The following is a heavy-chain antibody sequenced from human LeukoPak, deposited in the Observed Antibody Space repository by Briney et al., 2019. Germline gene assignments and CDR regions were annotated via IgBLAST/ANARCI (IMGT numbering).Heavy chain of an antibody. D-gene: IGHD5-18*01. V-gene: IGHV1-2*02. CDR3: ARDRIQLWSIAEYYFDY. J-gene: IGHJ4*02. CDR2: INPNSGGT. CDR1: GYTFTGYY. Sequence: GASVKVSCKASGYTFTGYYMHWVRQAPGPGLEWMGWINPNSGGTNYAQKFQGRVTMTRDTSISTAYMELSRLRSDDTAVYYCARDRIQLWSIAEYYFDYWGQGTLVTVSS.